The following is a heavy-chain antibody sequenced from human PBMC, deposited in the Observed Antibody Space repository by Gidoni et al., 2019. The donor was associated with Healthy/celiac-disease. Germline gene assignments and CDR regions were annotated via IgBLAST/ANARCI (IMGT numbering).Heavy chain of an antibody. CDR1: GSTFSDYA. D-gene: IGHD4-17*01. J-gene: IGHJ4*02. V-gene: IGHV3-9*01. CDR2: IMWNIGSR. Sequence: EVQRVESGGGLVQPGRSLRLSCAASGSTFSDYAMHWVRQDPGEGLEWVAGIMWNIGSRGYADSGKGRVTSSRDNAKNSLELKMSSLRAEVTALYYCATDTSWDYGYHFDYGGQGTRVTVSS. CDR3: ATDTSWDYGYHFDY.